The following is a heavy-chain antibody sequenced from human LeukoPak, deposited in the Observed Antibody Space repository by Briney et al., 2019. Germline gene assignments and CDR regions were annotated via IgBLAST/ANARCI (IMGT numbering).Heavy chain of an antibody. J-gene: IGHJ6*03. CDR1: GYTFTSYY. CDR3: ARDYSYGYMYYYYYYMDV. Sequence: GASVKVSCKASGYTFTSYYMHWVRQAPGQGLEWMGIINPSGGSTSYAQKFQGRVTVTRDMSTSTVYMELSSLRSEDTAVYYCARDYSYGYMYYYYYYMDVWGKGTTVTVSS. V-gene: IGHV1-46*01. D-gene: IGHD5-18*01. CDR2: INPSGGST.